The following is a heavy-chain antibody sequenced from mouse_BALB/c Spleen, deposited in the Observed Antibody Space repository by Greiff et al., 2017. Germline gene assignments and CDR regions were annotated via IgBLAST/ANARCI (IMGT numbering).Heavy chain of an antibody. V-gene: IGHV1S135*01. J-gene: IGHJ2*01. Sequence: VQLKQSGPELMKPGASVKISCKASGYSFTSYYMHWVKQSHGKSLEWIGYIDPFNGGTSYNQKFKGKATLTVDKSSSTAYMHLSSLTSEDSAVYYCARSDGSSYVPFDYWGQGTTLTVSS. CDR1: GYSFTSYY. D-gene: IGHD1-1*01. CDR2: IDPFNGGT. CDR3: ARSDGSSYVPFDY.